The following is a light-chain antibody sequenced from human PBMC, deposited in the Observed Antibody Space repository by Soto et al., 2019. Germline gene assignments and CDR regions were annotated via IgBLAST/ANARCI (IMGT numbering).Light chain of an antibody. CDR3: ISYAGSSTLI. J-gene: IGLJ2*01. Sequence: QSVLTQPASVSGSPGQSITISCTGTSSDVGLYNYVSWYQQHPGKAPKVMIYDVSSRPSGVSSRFSGSKSGNTASLTISGLQAEDEADYYCISYAGSSTLIFGGGTKLTVL. CDR2: DVS. V-gene: IGLV2-14*03. CDR1: SSDVGLYNY.